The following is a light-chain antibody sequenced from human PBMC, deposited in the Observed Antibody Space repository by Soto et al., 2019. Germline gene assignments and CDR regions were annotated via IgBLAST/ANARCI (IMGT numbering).Light chain of an antibody. Sequence: QSVLTQPASVSGSPGQSITISFTGTSSDFGSYNLVSWYQQHPGKAPKLMIYEVSKRPSGVSNRFSGSKSGNTASLTISGLQAEDEADYYCCSYAGSSTFNVFGTGTKVTVL. J-gene: IGLJ1*01. CDR1: SSDFGSYNL. V-gene: IGLV2-23*02. CDR3: CSYAGSSTFNV. CDR2: EVS.